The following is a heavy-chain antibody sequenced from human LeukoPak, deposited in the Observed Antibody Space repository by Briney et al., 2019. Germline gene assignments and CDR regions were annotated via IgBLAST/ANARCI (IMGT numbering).Heavy chain of an antibody. CDR1: GFTFSDYY. V-gene: IGHV3-11*04. J-gene: IGHJ4*02. CDR2: ISSGGDTI. D-gene: IGHD3/OR15-3a*01. Sequence: GGSLRLSCAASGFTFSDYYMSWIRQAPGKGLEWVSYISSGGDTIYYTDSVKGRFTISRDNAKTSLYLQMNSLRAEDTAVYYCAGGTGWIFDKWGQGTLVTVSS. CDR3: AGGTGWIFDK.